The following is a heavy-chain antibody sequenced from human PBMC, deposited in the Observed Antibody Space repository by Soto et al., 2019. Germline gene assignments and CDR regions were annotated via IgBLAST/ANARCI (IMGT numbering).Heavy chain of an antibody. CDR1: GYTFTGYY. V-gene: IGHV1-2*02. Sequence: ASVKVSCKASGYTFTGYYMHWVRQAPGQGLEWMGWINPNSGGTNYAQKFQGRVTMTRDTSISTAYMELSRLRSDDTAVYYCARGGDSSGYYSYFGYWGQGTLVTVSS. CDR3: ARGGDSSGYYSYFGY. D-gene: IGHD3-22*01. CDR2: INPNSGGT. J-gene: IGHJ4*02.